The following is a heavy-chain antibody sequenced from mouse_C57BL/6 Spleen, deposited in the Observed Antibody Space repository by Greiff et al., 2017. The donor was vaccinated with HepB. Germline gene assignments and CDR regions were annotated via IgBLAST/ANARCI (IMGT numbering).Heavy chain of an antibody. CDR1: GYSITSGYY. D-gene: IGHD1-1*01. V-gene: IGHV3-6*01. J-gene: IGHJ4*01. CDR2: ISYDGSN. Sequence: VQLKESGPGLVKPSQSLSLTCSVTGYSITSGYYWNWIRQFPGNKLEWMGYISYDGSNNYNPSLKNRISITRDTSKNQFFLKLNSVTTEDTATYYCARGTIYYYGSRDYYAMDYWGQGTSVTVSS. CDR3: ARGTIYYYGSRDYYAMDY.